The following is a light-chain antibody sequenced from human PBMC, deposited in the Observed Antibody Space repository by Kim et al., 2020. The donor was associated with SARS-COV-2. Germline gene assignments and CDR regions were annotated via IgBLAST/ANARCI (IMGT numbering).Light chain of an antibody. CDR1: SLRSYY. J-gene: IGLJ7*01. V-gene: IGLV3-19*01. Sequence: SSELTQDPVVSVALGQTVRITCQGDSLRSYYASWYQQKPGQAPVLVIYGKNNRPSGIPDRFSGSSSGNTASLTITGAQAEDEADYYCNSRDSSGNHAVFG. CDR3: NSRDSSGNHAV. CDR2: GKN.